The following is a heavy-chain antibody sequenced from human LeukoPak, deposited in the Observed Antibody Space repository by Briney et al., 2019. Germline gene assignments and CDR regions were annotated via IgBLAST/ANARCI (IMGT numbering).Heavy chain of an antibody. V-gene: IGHV4-34*01. D-gene: IGHD1-1*01. CDR2: INHSGST. J-gene: IGHJ6*03. CDR3: ARGLRQPRHYYYYMDV. CDR1: GGSFSGYY. Sequence: SETLSLTCAVYGGSFSGYYWSWIRQPPGKGLEWIGEINHSGSTNYNPSLKSRVTISVDTSKNQFSLKQSSVTAADTAVYYCARGLRQPRHYYYYMDVWGKGTTVTVSS.